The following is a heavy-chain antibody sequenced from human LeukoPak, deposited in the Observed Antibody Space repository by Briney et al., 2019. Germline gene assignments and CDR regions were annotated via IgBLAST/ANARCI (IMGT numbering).Heavy chain of an antibody. CDR1: GYTFTSYG. CDR3: ARVDSSSWFWPY. D-gene: IGHD6-13*01. V-gene: IGHV1-69*13. J-gene: IGHJ4*02. CDR2: IIPIFGTA. Sequence: ASVKVSCKASGYTFTSYGISWVRQAPGQGLEWMGGIIPIFGTANYAQKFQGRVTITADESTSTAYMELSSLRSEDTAVYYCARVDSSSWFWPYWGQGTLVTVSS.